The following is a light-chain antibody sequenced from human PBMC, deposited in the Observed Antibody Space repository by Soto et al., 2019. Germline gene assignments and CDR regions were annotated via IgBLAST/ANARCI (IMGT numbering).Light chain of an antibody. CDR2: GAS. V-gene: IGKV3-20*01. CDR3: QQYRSSPPIT. J-gene: IGKJ4*01. CDR1: QSVSSRY. Sequence: EIVLTQSPGTLSLSPGERATLSCRASQSVSSRYLAWYQQKAGHAPRRLIYGASSRATGMPDRFSGSGSGTDFTLTISRLEADEFAVYYCQQYRSSPPITFGGGTKLEIK.